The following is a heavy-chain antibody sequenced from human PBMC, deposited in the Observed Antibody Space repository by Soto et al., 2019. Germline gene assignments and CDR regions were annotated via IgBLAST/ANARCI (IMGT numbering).Heavy chain of an antibody. CDR1: GFTFSRYS. CDR2: INDDSDSI. J-gene: IGHJ4*02. Sequence: GGSLSLSCAASGFTFSRYSMNWVRQAPGKGLEWVSYINDDSDSIYYADSVKGRFTISRDNAKNSLYLQMASLRAEDTAVYYCARDIVAGSGWYTYDYWGQGTLVTVS. V-gene: IGHV3-48*01. CDR3: ARDIVAGSGWYTYDY. D-gene: IGHD6-19*01.